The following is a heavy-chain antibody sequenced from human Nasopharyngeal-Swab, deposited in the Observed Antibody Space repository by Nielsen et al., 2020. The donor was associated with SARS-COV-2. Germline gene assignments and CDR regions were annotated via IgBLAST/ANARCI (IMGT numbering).Heavy chain of an antibody. V-gene: IGHV3-23*01. CDR3: AKSWTYYFDY. D-gene: IGHD3/OR15-3a*01. CDR2: ISGRGGST. J-gene: IGHJ4*02. Sequence: VRQAPGKGLEWVSAISGRGGSTYYADSVKGRFTISRDNSKNTLYLQMNSLRAEDTAVYYCAKSWTYYFDYWGQGTLVTVSS.